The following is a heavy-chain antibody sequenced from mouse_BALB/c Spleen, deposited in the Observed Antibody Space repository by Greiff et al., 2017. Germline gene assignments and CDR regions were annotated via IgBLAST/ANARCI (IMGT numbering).Heavy chain of an antibody. V-gene: IGHV5-15*02. Sequence: DVMLVESGGGLVQPGGSRKLSCAASGFTFSDYGMAWVRQAPGKGPEWVAFISNLAYSIYYADTVTGRFTISRENAKNTLYLEMSSLRSEDTAMYYCARVSNLYYFDYWGQGTTLTVSS. D-gene: IGHD4-1*01. CDR3: ARVSNLYYFDY. CDR1: GFTFSDYG. J-gene: IGHJ2*01. CDR2: ISNLAYSI.